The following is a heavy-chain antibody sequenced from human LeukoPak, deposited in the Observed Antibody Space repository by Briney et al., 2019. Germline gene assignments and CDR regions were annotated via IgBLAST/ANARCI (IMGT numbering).Heavy chain of an antibody. V-gene: IGHV4-34*01. CDR3: ARGKNYDFWSGHYSRVWFDP. D-gene: IGHD3-3*01. J-gene: IGHJ5*02. CDR1: GGSFSGYH. CDR2: INHSGST. Sequence: SETLSLTCAVYGGSFSGYHWSWIRQPPGKGLEWIGEINHSGSTNYNPSLKSRVTISVDTSKNQFSLKLSSVTAADTAVYYCARGKNYDFWSGHYSRVWFDPWGQGTLVTVSS.